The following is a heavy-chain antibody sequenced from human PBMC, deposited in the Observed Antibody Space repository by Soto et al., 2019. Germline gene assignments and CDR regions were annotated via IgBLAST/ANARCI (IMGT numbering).Heavy chain of an antibody. CDR3: ARYNGSGMDYYGMDV. CDR2: INHSGST. V-gene: IGHV4-34*01. J-gene: IGHJ6*02. CDR1: GGSFSGYY. D-gene: IGHD3-10*01. Sequence: NPSDTLSLTCAVYGGSFSGYYWSWIRQPPGKGLEWIGEINHSGSTNYNPSLKSRVTISVDTSKNQFSLKLSSVTAADTAVYYCARYNGSGMDYYGMDVWGQGTTVTVSS.